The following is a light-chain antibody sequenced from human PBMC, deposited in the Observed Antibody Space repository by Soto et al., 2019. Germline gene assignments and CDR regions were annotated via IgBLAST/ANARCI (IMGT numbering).Light chain of an antibody. CDR1: QSMGSN. V-gene: IGKV3-15*01. J-gene: IGKJ1*01. CDR2: GAS. Sequence: EIVMPQSPATMSVSPGESATLSCRASQSMGSNVAWYQQKPGQAPRLLIYGASTRAAGIPARFSGSGSGTEFTLTITSLQSEDFAVYYCQQFHNWPRTVGQGNKVDIK. CDR3: QQFHNWPRT.